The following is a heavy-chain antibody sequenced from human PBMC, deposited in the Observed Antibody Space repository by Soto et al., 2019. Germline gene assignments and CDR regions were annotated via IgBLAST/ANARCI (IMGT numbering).Heavy chain of an antibody. D-gene: IGHD3-22*01. CDR1: GFTFSDNW. V-gene: IGHV3-30*03. J-gene: IGHJ4*02. CDR3: ATGQVPDSSGLDY. CDR2: ISFDGSYK. Sequence: GGSLRLSCAASGFTFSDNWMNWVRQAPGKGLEWVAVISFDGSYKYYADSVKGRFTISRDNSKNTLYLQMSSLRAEDTAVYYCATGQVPDSSGLDYWGQGTLVTVSS.